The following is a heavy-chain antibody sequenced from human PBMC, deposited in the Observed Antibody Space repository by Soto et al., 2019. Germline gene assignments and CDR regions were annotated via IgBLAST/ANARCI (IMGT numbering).Heavy chain of an antibody. CDR1: GFTVSSNY. CDR3: ASDLRGTDAFDI. CDR2: IYSGGSR. D-gene: IGHD4-17*01. Sequence: EVQLVESGGGLVQPGGSLRLSCAASGFTVSSNYMSWVRQAPGKGLEWVSVIYSGGSRDYADSVKGRFTISRDNSKNTLYLQMNSLRAEDTAVYYCASDLRGTDAFDIWGQGTMVTVSS. J-gene: IGHJ3*02. V-gene: IGHV3-66*01.